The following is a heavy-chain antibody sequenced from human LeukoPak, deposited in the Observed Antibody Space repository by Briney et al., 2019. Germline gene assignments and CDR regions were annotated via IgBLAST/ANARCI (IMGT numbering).Heavy chain of an antibody. Sequence: ASETLSLTCTVSGDSISPYYWGWVRQPPGKGLEWIGYIYYSGSTTYNPSLRSRVTLSVDPSKNQFSLKLTSVTAADTAIYYCAGRNDFDIWGQGTMVTVSS. CDR3: AGRNDFDI. CDR2: IYYSGST. J-gene: IGHJ3*02. V-gene: IGHV4-59*08. CDR1: GDSISPYY.